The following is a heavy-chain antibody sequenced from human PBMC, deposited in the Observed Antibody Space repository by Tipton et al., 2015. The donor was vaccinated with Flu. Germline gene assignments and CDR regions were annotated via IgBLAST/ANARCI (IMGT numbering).Heavy chain of an antibody. V-gene: IGHV1-69*18. CDR1: GGTFSNYA. CDR3: AKGTLGRCSGARCYPFDC. Sequence: QLVQSGAEVKKPGSSVKVSCKASGGTFSNYAINWVRQAPGQGLEWMGRIIPVFGATDYARKLLGRVTITADESTTTAFMDLSTLTSEDTAVYYCAKGTLGRCSGARCYPFDCWGQGALVSVSS. D-gene: IGHD2-15*01. J-gene: IGHJ4*02. CDR2: IIPVFGAT.